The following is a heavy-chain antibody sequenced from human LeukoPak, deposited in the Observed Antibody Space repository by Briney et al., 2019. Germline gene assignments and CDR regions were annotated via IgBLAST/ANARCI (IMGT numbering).Heavy chain of an antibody. CDR2: IYYSGST. V-gene: IGHV4-30-4*01. CDR3: ARGVNLGDYDSSGYYPPYFDY. D-gene: IGHD3-22*01. Sequence: SETLSLTCTVSGGSISSGDYYWSWIRQPPGKGLEWIGYIYYSGSTYYNPSLKSRVTISVDTSKNQFSLKLRSVTAADTAVYYCARGVNLGDYDSSGYYPPYFDYWGQGTLVTVSS. J-gene: IGHJ4*02. CDR1: GGSISSGDYY.